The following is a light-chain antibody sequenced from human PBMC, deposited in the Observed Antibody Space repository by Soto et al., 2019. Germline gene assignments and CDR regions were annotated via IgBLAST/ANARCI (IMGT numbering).Light chain of an antibody. CDR3: QQYATSPLT. V-gene: IGKV3-20*01. Sequence: EIVLTQSPGTLSLSPGERASLPCRASQSVAKNYLAWYQQKPGQALRLLISDASSRATGIPDRFSGSGSGTDFTLTISRLEAEDFAVYFCQQYATSPLTFGGGTKVEIK. CDR1: QSVAKNY. J-gene: IGKJ4*01. CDR2: DAS.